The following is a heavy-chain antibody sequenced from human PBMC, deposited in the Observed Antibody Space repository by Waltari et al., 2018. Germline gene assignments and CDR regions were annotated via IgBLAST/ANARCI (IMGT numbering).Heavy chain of an antibody. D-gene: IGHD2-2*01. J-gene: IGHJ4*02. Sequence: QVQLQESGQGLVKPSGTLSLTCAVSGDSVSGNYWWSWVRQSPEKGLEWIGQVHHSGKTHYNPPIQSRVTISVDSPKNQFSLTLKSVTAADTAVYYCAGDRAIGLFFDYWGRGTLVTVSS. CDR3: AGDRAIGLFFDY. V-gene: IGHV4-4*02. CDR1: GDSVSGNYW. CDR2: VHHSGKT.